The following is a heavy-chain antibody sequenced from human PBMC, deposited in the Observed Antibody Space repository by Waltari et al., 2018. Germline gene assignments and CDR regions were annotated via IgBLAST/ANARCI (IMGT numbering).Heavy chain of an antibody. J-gene: IGHJ3*01. Sequence: ESGGTMAHAGTSLRLTCAASGVKMKGFSMDWVRQAPGKGPQWLSFIGAGGRPVYYEDSVRGRFTISRDDATNVVHLEMRDLREEDSATYYCARGWLENSFDLWGPGTTVTVSS. V-gene: IGHV3-48*02. CDR2: IGAGGRPV. D-gene: IGHD6-19*01. CDR3: ARGWLENSFDL. CDR1: GVKMKGFS.